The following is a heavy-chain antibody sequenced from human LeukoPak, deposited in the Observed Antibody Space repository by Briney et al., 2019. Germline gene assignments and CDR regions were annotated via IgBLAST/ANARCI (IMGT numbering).Heavy chain of an antibody. V-gene: IGHV3-48*03. Sequence: GGSLRLSCAASGFTFSSFEMKWVRQAPGKGLEWVSYISSGGSTIYYADSVKGRFTISRDNAKKSLYLQMNSLRAEDTAVYYCARGSSSWYYFDYWGQGTLITVSS. CDR2: ISSGGSTI. CDR1: GFTFSSFE. CDR3: ARGSSSWYYFDY. J-gene: IGHJ4*02. D-gene: IGHD6-13*01.